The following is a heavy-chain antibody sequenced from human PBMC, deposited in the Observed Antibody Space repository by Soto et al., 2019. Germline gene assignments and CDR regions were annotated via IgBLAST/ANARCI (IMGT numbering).Heavy chain of an antibody. CDR2: IKGDGSER. CDR1: GFTFINFW. J-gene: IGHJ6*02. CDR3: GRDEVRNGVGV. Sequence: TGGSLRLSCVASGFTFINFWMSWVRQAPGKGLEWVANIKGDGSERRYVDSVKGRFTISRDNAKNSVYLQMNSLRVEDTALYYCGRDEVRNGVGVWGPGTTVTVSS. V-gene: IGHV3-7*01.